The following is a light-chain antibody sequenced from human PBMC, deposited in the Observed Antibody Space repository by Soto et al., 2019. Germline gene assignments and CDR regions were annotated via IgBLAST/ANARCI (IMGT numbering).Light chain of an antibody. CDR2: GAS. Sequence: EIVLTQSPGTLSLSPGERATLSCRASQSVSSSYLVWYQQKPGQPPRILIYGASSRATGIQDRFSGSGSGTDFTLTISRLEPEDFAVYYCQQYGSSPRAFAQGTKVDIK. J-gene: IGKJ1*01. V-gene: IGKV3-20*01. CDR3: QQYGSSPRA. CDR1: QSVSSSY.